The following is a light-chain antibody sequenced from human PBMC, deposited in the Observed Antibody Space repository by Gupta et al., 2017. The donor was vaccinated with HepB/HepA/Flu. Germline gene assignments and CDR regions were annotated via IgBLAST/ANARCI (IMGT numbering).Light chain of an antibody. CDR1: QSLLHSNGYNY. CDR2: LVS. J-gene: IGKJ2*04. Sequence: IGMTQSPLSLPLTPGTPASFSCRSSQSLLHSNGYNYWNWYMQKPGQSPLLLIYLVSTRASGVPDRCSGSGSGTDFTLKTSRVEAEDVGVYFCMQAIQTPPCSFGQGTKLEIK. CDR3: MQAIQTPPCS. V-gene: IGKV2-28*01.